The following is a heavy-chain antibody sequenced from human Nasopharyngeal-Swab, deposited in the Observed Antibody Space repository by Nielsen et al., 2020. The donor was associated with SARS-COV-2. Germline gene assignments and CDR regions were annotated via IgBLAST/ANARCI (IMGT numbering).Heavy chain of an antibody. CDR2: ISSSSSTI. J-gene: IGHJ5*02. CDR3: ARGGYYDNWFDP. V-gene: IGHV3-48*02. Sequence: GGARRLSCAASGFTFSSYSMNWVRQAPGKGLEWVSYISSSSSTIYYADSVKGRFTISRDNAKNSLYLQMNSLRDEDTAVYYCARGGYYDNWFDPWGQGTLVTVPS. D-gene: IGHD3-22*01. CDR1: GFTFSSYS.